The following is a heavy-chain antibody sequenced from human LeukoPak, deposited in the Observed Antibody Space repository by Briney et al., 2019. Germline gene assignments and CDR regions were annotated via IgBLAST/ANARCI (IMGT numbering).Heavy chain of an antibody. CDR3: ARHGLDSSGWYRDWFDP. V-gene: IGHV5-51*01. Sequence: GESLKISCKGSGYSFTSYWIGWVRQMPGKGLEGMGIIYPGDSDTRYSPSFQGQVTISADKSISTAYLQWSSLKASDTAMYYCARHGLDSSGWYRDWFDPWGQGTLVTVSS. CDR2: IYPGDSDT. CDR1: GYSFTSYW. D-gene: IGHD6-19*01. J-gene: IGHJ5*02.